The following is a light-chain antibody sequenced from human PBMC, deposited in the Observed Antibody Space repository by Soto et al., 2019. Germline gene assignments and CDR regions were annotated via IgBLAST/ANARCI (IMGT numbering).Light chain of an antibody. Sequence: DVVVTQTPLSLSVAPGQPASISCKSSQSLLQITGETLLVWYLQKPGQSPQLLIYEVSTRVSGVPDRFSGSGSGTDFTLEISRVETDDVGIYYCMQSTQLPPTFGQGTRLEIK. CDR2: EVS. J-gene: IGKJ5*01. CDR1: QSLLQITGETL. V-gene: IGKV2D-29*02. CDR3: MQSTQLPPT.